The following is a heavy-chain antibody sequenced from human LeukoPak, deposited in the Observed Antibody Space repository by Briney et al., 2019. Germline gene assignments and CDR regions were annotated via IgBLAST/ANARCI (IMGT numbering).Heavy chain of an antibody. J-gene: IGHJ4*02. CDR3: ARDVSDIGSGSYSDY. CDR1: GYTFTSYG. Sequence: ASVKVSCKASGYTFTSYGISWVRQAPGQGLEWMGRISAYNGNTNYAQELQGRVTMTTDTSTSTAYMELRSLRSDDTAVYYCARDVSDIGSGSYSDYWGQGTLVTVSS. D-gene: IGHD3-10*01. CDR2: ISAYNGNT. V-gene: IGHV1-18*04.